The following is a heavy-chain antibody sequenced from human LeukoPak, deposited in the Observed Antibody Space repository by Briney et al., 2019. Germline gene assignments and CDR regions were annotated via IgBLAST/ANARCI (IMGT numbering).Heavy chain of an antibody. D-gene: IGHD3-10*01. CDR3: ATLWFGELGLY. J-gene: IGHJ4*02. CDR2: ISGSGGST. V-gene: IGHV3-23*01. CDR1: GFTFRSYA. Sequence: GGSLRLSCPASGFTFRSYAMSWVRQAPGKGLEWVSAISGSGGSTYYAHSVKGRFPISRDNSKNTLSLQMNSLRAEDTAVYYCATLWFGELGLYWGQGTLVSVSS.